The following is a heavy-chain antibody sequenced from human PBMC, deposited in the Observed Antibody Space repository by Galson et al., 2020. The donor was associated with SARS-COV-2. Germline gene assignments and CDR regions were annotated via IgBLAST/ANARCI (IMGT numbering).Heavy chain of an antibody. CDR3: ARDIITPYYYDSSGYSHDAFDI. CDR2: ISSSSSYT. V-gene: IGHV3-11*06. CDR1: GFTFSDYY. D-gene: IGHD3-22*01. Sequence: GGSLRLSCAASGFTFSDYYMSWIRQAPGKGLEWVSYISSSSSYTNYADSVKGRFTISRDNAKNSLYLQMNSLRAEDTAVYYCARDIITPYYYDSSGYSHDAFDIWGQGTMVTVSS. J-gene: IGHJ3*02.